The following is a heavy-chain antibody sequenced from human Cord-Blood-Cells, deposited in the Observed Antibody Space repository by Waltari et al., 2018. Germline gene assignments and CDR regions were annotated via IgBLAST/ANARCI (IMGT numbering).Heavy chain of an antibody. D-gene: IGHD3-9*01. Sequence: QVQLVQSGAEVKKPGSPVKVSCKASGGTFSSYAISWVRQAPGQGLEWMGRISPILGIANYAKKFQGRVTITADKSTSTAYMELSSLRSEDTAVYYCAREYYDILPGYYNWFAPWGQGTLVTVSS. CDR2: ISPILGIA. J-gene: IGHJ5*02. CDR3: AREYYDILPGYYNWFAP. CDR1: GGTFSSYA. V-gene: IGHV1-69*09.